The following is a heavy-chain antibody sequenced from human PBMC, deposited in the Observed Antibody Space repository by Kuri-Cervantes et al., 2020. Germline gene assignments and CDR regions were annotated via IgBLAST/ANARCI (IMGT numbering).Heavy chain of an antibody. J-gene: IGHJ3*02. CDR1: GYTFTSYA. D-gene: IGHD6-13*01. V-gene: IGHV7-4-1*01. Sequence: ASVKVSCKASGYTFTSYAMNWVRQAPGQGLEWMGWINTNTGNPTYAQGFTGRFVFSLDTSVSTAYLQICSLKAEDTAVYCCARDTGLGYSSSWVDAFDIWGQGTMVTVSS. CDR3: ARDTGLGYSSSWVDAFDI. CDR2: INTNTGNP.